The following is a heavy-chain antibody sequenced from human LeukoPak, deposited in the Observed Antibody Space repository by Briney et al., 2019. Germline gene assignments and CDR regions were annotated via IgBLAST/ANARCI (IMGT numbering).Heavy chain of an antibody. V-gene: IGHV3-23*01. CDR1: GFDLWRYA. CDR3: VRVNYGGNSGYHFDY. D-gene: IGHD4-23*01. Sequence: GGSLRLSCAASGFDLWRYAMSWVRQAPGKGLEWVADISDGGGGTHYADSVQGRFRVSRDNSKKTLFLQLGSLRVQDTAIYHCVRVNYGGNSGYHFDYWGQGTLVIVSS. J-gene: IGHJ4*02. CDR2: ISDGGGGT.